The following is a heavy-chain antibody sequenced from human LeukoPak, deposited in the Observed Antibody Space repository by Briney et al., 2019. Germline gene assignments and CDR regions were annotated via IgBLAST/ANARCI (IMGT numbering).Heavy chain of an antibody. CDR2: INPIFGTA. V-gene: IGHV1-69*13. J-gene: IGHJ6*03. CDR3: ARDLTGSSSWYELDYYYYMDV. CDR1: GGTFSSYA. Sequence: ASVKVSCKASGGTFSSYAISWVRQAPGQGLEWMGGINPIFGTANYAQKFQGRVTITADESTSTAYMELSRLRSDDTAVYYCARDLTGSSSWYELDYYYYMDVWGKGTTVTVAS. D-gene: IGHD6-13*01.